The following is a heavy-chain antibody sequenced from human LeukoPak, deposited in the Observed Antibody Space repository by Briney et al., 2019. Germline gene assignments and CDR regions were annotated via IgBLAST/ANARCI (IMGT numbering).Heavy chain of an antibody. J-gene: IGHJ4*02. D-gene: IGHD6-25*01. CDR3: ARCKADPGDFDY. CDR1: GGSISSGGSY. V-gene: IGHV4-31*03. CDR2: IYYSGST. Sequence: SETLSLTCTVSGGSISSGGSYWSWIRQHPGKGLEWIGYIYYSGSTYYNPSLKSRVTISVDTSKNQFSLKLSSVTAADTAVYYCARCKADPGDFDYWGQGTLVTVSS.